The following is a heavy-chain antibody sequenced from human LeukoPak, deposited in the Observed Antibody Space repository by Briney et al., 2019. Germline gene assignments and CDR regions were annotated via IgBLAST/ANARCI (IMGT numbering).Heavy chain of an antibody. J-gene: IGHJ4*02. Sequence: GGSLRLSCAASGFTFDDYAMHWVRQAPGKGLEWVSGISWNSGSIGYADSVKGRFTISRDNAKNSLYLQMNSLRAEDTALYYCAKDKYSGWAVAGFDYWGQRTLVTVSS. CDR2: ISWNSGSI. D-gene: IGHD6-19*01. CDR3: AKDKYSGWAVAGFDY. CDR1: GFTFDDYA. V-gene: IGHV3-9*01.